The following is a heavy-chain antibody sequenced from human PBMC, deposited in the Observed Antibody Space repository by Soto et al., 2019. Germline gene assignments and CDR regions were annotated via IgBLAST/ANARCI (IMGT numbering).Heavy chain of an antibody. CDR2: INPSGGST. CDR1: GYTFTSYY. J-gene: IGHJ4*02. V-gene: IGHV1-46*01. Sequence: GASVKVSCKASGYTFTSYYMHWVRQAPGQGLEWMGIINPSGGSTSYAQKFQGRVTMTRDTSTSTVYMELNSLKTEDTAVYYCTPEYYYDVSGHKDFDYWGQGTLVTVSS. CDR3: TPEYYYDVSGHKDFDY. D-gene: IGHD3-22*01.